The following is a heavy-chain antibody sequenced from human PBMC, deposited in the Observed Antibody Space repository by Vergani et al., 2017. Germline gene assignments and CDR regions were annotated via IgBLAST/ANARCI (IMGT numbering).Heavy chain of an antibody. Sequence: QVELVQSGAEVKKPGYSVKVFCKASGGTFSSYAISWVRQAPGQGLEWMGGIIPIFGIANYAQKFKGRVTITADKSTSTAYMELSSLRSEDTAVYYCARDLSSSWPRGYFDYWHQGPLVTVSS. D-gene: IGHD6-13*01. CDR1: GGTFSSYA. CDR3: ARDLSSSWPRGYFDY. V-gene: IGHV1-69*17. J-gene: IGHJ4*02. CDR2: IIPIFGIA.